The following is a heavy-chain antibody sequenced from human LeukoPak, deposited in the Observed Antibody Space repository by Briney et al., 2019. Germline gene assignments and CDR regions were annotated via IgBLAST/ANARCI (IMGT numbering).Heavy chain of an antibody. Sequence: GGSLRLSCAASGFTVSSNYMSWVRQAPGKGLEWVSVIYSGGSTYYADSVKGRFTISRDNSKNTLYLQMNSLRAEDTAVYYWARVGRDCRAFDIWGQGTMVTVSS. CDR1: GFTVSSNY. CDR2: IYSGGST. V-gene: IGHV3-53*01. J-gene: IGHJ3*02. CDR3: ARVGRDCRAFDI. D-gene: IGHD2-15*01.